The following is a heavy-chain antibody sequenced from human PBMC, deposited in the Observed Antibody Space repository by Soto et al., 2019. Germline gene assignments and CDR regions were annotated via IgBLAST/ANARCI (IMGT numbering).Heavy chain of an antibody. CDR1: GFTFSSYA. Sequence: GGSLRLSCAASGFTFSSYAMSWVRQAPGKGLEWVSAISGSGGSTYYANSVKGRFTISRDNSKNTLYLKMNSLKAEETAVYYCAKGQQWLGNFDYWGQGTLVTVSS. V-gene: IGHV3-23*01. D-gene: IGHD6-19*01. CDR3: AKGQQWLGNFDY. CDR2: ISGSGGST. J-gene: IGHJ4*02.